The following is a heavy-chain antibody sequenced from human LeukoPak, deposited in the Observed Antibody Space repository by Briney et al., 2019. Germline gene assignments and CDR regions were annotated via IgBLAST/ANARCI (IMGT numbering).Heavy chain of an antibody. V-gene: IGHV4-59*01. CDR3: AREKSPDYCSGGSCYFDY. D-gene: IGHD2-15*01. Sequence: KPSETLSLTCTVSGGSISSYYWSWIRQPPGKGLEWIGYMYYRGSTNHNPSLKSRVTISVDTSKNQFSLKLSSVTAADTAVYYCAREKSPDYCSGGSCYFDYWGQGTLVTVSS. CDR1: GGSISSYY. J-gene: IGHJ4*02. CDR2: MYYRGST.